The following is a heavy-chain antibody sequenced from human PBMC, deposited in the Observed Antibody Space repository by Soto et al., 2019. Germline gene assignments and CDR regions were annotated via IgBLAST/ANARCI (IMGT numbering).Heavy chain of an antibody. CDR2: INAGNGKT. CDR1: GYTFANYA. CDR3: ARDGPHITIFGYGDY. D-gene: IGHD3-3*01. J-gene: IGHJ4*02. Sequence: GASVKVSCKASGYTFANYASQWVRQAPGQRLEWMGWINAGNGKTKYYADSVKGRFTISRDNFKNTLYLQMSSLRTDDTAVYYCARDGPHITIFGYGDYWGQGNLVTVS. V-gene: IGHV1-3*01.